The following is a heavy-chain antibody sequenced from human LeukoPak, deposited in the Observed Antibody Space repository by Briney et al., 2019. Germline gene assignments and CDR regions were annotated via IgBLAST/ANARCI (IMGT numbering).Heavy chain of an antibody. J-gene: IGHJ4*02. CDR2: IKQDGREK. CDR3: ARATQGYFDY. CDR1: GFNFNSCW. V-gene: IGHV3-7*04. Sequence: GGSLRLSCAASGFNFNSCWMSWVRQAPGKGLEWVAHIKQDGREKHYVDSVKGRFTISRDNAKNSLYLEMNSPRVEDTAVYYCARATQGYFDYWGQGALVTVSS.